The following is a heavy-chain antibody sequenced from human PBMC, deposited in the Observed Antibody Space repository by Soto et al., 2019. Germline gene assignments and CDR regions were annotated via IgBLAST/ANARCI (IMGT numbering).Heavy chain of an antibody. V-gene: IGHV3-23*01. Sequence: EVQLLESGGGVVQPGGSLRLSCVGSGFFFSSYTMTWVRQAPGKGLEWVSSFSATSENTYYADSVRGRFTISRDNSKNTLFLQMNSLTAEDTAMYYCAKARDQQWVRLPFDYWGQGILVIVSS. D-gene: IGHD6-19*01. CDR1: GFFFSSYT. CDR3: AKARDQQWVRLPFDY. CDR2: FSATSENT. J-gene: IGHJ4*02.